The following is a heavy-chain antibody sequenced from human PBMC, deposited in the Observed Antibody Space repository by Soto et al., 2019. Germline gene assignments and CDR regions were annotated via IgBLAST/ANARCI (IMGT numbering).Heavy chain of an antibody. J-gene: IGHJ5*02. Sequence: PSETLSLPCAVYGGSFSGFYWSWIRQPPGKGLEWIGEINHSGSTNYNPSLKSRVTISVDTSKNQFSLKLSSVTAADTAVYYCARVGSFGDILTGYYGSWFDPWGQGTLVTVSS. V-gene: IGHV4-34*01. D-gene: IGHD3-9*01. CDR1: GGSFSGFY. CDR3: ARVGSFGDILTGYYGSWFDP. CDR2: INHSGST.